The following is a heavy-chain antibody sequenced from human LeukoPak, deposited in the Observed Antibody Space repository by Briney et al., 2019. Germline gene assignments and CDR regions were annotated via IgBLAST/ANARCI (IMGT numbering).Heavy chain of an antibody. J-gene: IGHJ6*03. Sequence: GGSLRLSCAVSGFTFDDYGMSWVRQAPGKGLEWVSDINWNGDSTGYADSVKGRFTISRDNAKNSLYLQMNSLRAEDTALYYCARRESSYQNYYYYYHMDVWGKGTTVTVSS. CDR3: ARRESSYQNYYYYYHMDV. CDR1: GFTFDDYG. D-gene: IGHD3-16*02. V-gene: IGHV3-20*04. CDR2: INWNGDST.